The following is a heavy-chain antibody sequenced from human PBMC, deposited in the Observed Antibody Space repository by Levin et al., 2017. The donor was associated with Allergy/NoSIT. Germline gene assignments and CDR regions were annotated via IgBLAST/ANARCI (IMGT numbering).Heavy chain of an antibody. CDR2: IYNDGMT. Sequence: GESLKISCAASGFAVSDNYMSWVRQAPGKGLEWVSIIYNDGMTYYTDSVQGRFTISKDTSENRLYLQMNSLRAEDTAVYYCARDTGMAIHDYWGQGTLVTVSS. D-gene: IGHD5-18*01. V-gene: IGHV3-53*01. J-gene: IGHJ4*02. CDR1: GFAVSDNY. CDR3: ARDTGMAIHDY.